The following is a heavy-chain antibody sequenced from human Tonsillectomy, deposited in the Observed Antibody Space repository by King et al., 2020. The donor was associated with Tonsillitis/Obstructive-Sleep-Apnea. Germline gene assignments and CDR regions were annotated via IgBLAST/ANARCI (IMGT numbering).Heavy chain of an antibody. CDR1: GFSLSASDMC. J-gene: IGHJ4*02. CDR3: ARVSYGGNALVDY. V-gene: IGHV2-70*04. Sequence: QFTLKESGPALVKPRQTLTLTCTFSGFSLSASDMCVSWIRQPPGKALEWLARIDWDDDKFYSTSLRTRLTISKDTSKNQVVLKMTNMNPEDTATYYCARVSYGGNALVDYWGQGTLVTVSS. CDR2: IDWDDDK. D-gene: IGHD4-23*01.